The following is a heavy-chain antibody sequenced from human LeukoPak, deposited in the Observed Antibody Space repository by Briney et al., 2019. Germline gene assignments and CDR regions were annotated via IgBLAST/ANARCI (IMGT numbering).Heavy chain of an antibody. J-gene: IGHJ4*02. CDR3: AKSLRGYGGYDS. CDR2: ISGSGGST. D-gene: IGHD4/OR15-4a*01. V-gene: IGHV3-23*01. Sequence: PGGPLRLSCAASGFTFSSYAMSWVRQAPGKGLEWVSAISGSGGSTYYADSVKGRFTISRDNSKNTLYLQMNSLRAEDTAVYYCAKSLRGYGGYDSWGQGTQVTVSS. CDR1: GFTFSSYA.